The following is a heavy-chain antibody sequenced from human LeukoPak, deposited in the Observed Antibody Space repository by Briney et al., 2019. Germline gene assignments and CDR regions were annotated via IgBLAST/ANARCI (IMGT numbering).Heavy chain of an antibody. Sequence: ASVKVSCKASGGTFSSYAISWVRQAPGQGLEWMGGIIPIFGTANYAQKFQGRVTITADESTSTAYMELSSLRSEDTAVYYCARYSSSHNWFDPWGQGTLVTVSS. V-gene: IGHV1-69*13. CDR2: IIPIFGTA. CDR1: GGTFSSYA. CDR3: ARYSSSHNWFDP. J-gene: IGHJ5*02. D-gene: IGHD6-13*01.